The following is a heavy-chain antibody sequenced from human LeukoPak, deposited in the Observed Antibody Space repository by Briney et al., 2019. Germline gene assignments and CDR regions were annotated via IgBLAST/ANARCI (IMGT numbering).Heavy chain of an antibody. CDR2: INPNSGGT. D-gene: IGHD3-3*02. Sequence: GASVKVSCTASGYTFTGYYIHWVRQAPGQGLEWMGWINPNSGGTNYAQKFQGRVTMTRDTSISTAYMELSRLRSDDTAVYYCARGPFLEWLSYYYYYYYMDVWGKGTTVTVSS. J-gene: IGHJ6*03. CDR3: ARGPFLEWLSYYYYYYYMDV. CDR1: GYTFTGYY. V-gene: IGHV1-2*02.